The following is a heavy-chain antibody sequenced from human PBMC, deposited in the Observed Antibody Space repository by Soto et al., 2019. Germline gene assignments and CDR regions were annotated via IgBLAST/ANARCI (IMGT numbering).Heavy chain of an antibody. V-gene: IGHV3-21*06. CDR2: ISSTSTYI. CDR3: VRARATDSRPDY. CDR1: GFTFSLYS. Sequence: LRLSCAASGFTFSLYSMIWVRRAPGKWLEWVSSISSTSTYIYFADSLKGRLTISRDNAKNSLFLQMDSLRAEDTAIYYCVRARATDSRPDYWGQGTLVTVSS. D-gene: IGHD3-22*01. J-gene: IGHJ4*02.